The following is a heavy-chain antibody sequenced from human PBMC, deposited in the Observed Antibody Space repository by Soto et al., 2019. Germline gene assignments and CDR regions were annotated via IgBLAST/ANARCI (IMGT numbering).Heavy chain of an antibody. CDR3: AASDALAAAGYFKF. CDR2: ISPLFSTT. J-gene: IGHJ4*02. CDR1: GDLFNNHA. D-gene: IGHD6-13*01. V-gene: IGHV1-69*01. Sequence: QVQLVQSGAEVKEPGSSVKVSCKASGDLFNNHAFNWVRQAHGQGLEWMGRISPLFSTTNYAQKFQGRVTIGADELTTIVYLEVNNLESDDTAMYYCAASDALAAAGYFKFWGQGTLVTVSP.